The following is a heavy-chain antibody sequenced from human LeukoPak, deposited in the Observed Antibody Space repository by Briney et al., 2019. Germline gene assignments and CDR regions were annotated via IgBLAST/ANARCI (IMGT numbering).Heavy chain of an antibody. CDR2: IYYSGST. V-gene: IGHV4-59*01. D-gene: IGHD2-2*01. J-gene: IGHJ5*02. CDR1: GASMSSNY. Sequence: PSETLSLTCSVSGASMSSNYWTWIRQPPGKGLEWIGYIYYSGSTNYNPSLKSRVTISVDTSKNQFSLKLSSVTAADTAVYYCAARSTSRPYWFDPWGQGTLVTVSS. CDR3: AARSTSRPYWFDP.